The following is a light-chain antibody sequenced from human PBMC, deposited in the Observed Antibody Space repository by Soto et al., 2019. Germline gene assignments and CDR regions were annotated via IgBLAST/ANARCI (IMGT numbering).Light chain of an antibody. V-gene: IGKV3-15*01. CDR3: QQYGSSLGVT. CDR2: GAS. Sequence: EIVMTQSPATLSVSPGERATLSCRASQSVSSNLAWYQQKPGQAPRLLIYGASTRATGIPARFSGSGSGTEFTLTISGLQSDDLAVYYCQQYGSSLGVTFGGGTKVDIK. J-gene: IGKJ4*01. CDR1: QSVSSN.